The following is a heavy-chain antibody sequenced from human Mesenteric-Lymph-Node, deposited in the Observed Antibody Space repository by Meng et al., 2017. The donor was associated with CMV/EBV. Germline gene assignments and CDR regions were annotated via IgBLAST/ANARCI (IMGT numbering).Heavy chain of an antibody. J-gene: IGHJ5*02. Sequence: QLPVQEAGPRLGSPSETLALKCTCSVGSIRISLHYWGWIRQPPGKGLEWIGSIFYSGSAHYNPALESRVTISIDKSKNEFFLNLGSVSAADTAMYFCARDTLTYSYGPGWIDPWGQGTLVTVSS. D-gene: IGHD3-10*01. CDR2: IFYSGSA. CDR3: ARDTLTYSYGPGWIDP. V-gene: IGHV4-39*02. CDR1: VGSIRISLHY.